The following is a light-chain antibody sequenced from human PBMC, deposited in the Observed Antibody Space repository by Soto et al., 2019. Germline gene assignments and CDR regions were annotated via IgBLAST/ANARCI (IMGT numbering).Light chain of an antibody. V-gene: IGLV2-14*01. J-gene: IGLJ1*01. Sequence: QSALTQPSSLSGSPRQSITISCTGTISDVGNYIFVSWYRQHPGKAPKLMIYDINNRPSGVSNRFSGSKSGNTASLTISGLQAEDEADYYCVSYTTSASYVFGTGTKVTVL. CDR1: ISDVGNYIF. CDR2: DIN. CDR3: VSYTTSASYV.